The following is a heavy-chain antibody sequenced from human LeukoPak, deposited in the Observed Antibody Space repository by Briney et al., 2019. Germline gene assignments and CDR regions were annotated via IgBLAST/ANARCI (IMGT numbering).Heavy chain of an antibody. D-gene: IGHD3-10*01. V-gene: IGHV3-11*01. CDR2: ISSSGSTI. CDR3: ASITMVRGVRWRGMDV. J-gene: IGHJ6*02. Sequence: GGSLRLSCAASGFTFSDYYMSWIRQAPGKGLEWVSYISSSGSTIYYADSVKGRFTISRGNAKNSLYLQMNSLRAEDTAVYYCASITMVRGVRWRGMDVWGQGTTVTVSS. CDR1: GFTFSDYY.